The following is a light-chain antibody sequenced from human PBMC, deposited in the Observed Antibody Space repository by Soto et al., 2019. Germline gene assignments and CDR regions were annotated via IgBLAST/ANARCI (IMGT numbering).Light chain of an antibody. CDR2: KVR. V-gene: IGLV2-14*01. CDR3: AAYACTTTPAV. J-gene: IGLJ2*01. Sequence: QSALTRPASVSGSPGQSITLSCTGSSSDIGSYNYVSWYQQHPGKAPKLLIYKVRNRSSGVSARFSGSKSGNPRSLTISGLQPHDQADHHCAAYACTTTPAVFGGGTKLTVL. CDR1: SSDIGSYNY.